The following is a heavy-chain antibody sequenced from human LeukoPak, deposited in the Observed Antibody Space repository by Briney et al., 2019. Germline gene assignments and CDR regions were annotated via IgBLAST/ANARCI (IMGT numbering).Heavy chain of an antibody. Sequence: GGSLRLSCAASGFTFSSYSMNWVRQAPGKGLEWVAVISYDGSNKYYADSVKGRFTISRDNSKNTLYLQMNSLRAEDTAVYYCARESLYSSSWADAFDIWGQGTMVTVSS. D-gene: IGHD6-13*01. CDR3: ARESLYSSSWADAFDI. J-gene: IGHJ3*02. V-gene: IGHV3-30*03. CDR1: GFTFSSYS. CDR2: ISYDGSNK.